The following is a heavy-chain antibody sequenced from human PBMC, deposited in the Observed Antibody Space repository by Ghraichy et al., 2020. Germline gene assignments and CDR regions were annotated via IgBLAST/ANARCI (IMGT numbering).Heavy chain of an antibody. D-gene: IGHD4-23*01. CDR3: ARVRGGNLVDWYFDL. CDR1: GYTFTSYY. Sequence: ASVKVSCKASGYTFTSYYMHWVRQAPGQGLEWMGIINPSGGSTSYAQKFQGRVTMTRDTSTSTVYMELSSLRSEDTAVYYCARVRGGNLVDWYFDLWGRGTLVTVSS. V-gene: IGHV1-46*01. CDR2: INPSGGST. J-gene: IGHJ2*01.